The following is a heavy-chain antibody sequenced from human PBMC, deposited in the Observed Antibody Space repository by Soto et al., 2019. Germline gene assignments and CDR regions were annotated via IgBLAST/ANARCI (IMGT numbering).Heavy chain of an antibody. CDR2: IWYDGSNK. Sequence: GGSLRLSCAASGFTFSSYGMHWVSKAPGKGLEWVAVIWYDGSNKYYADSVKGRFTISKDNPKKTLYLQMNSLRAEDTAVYYCARVSRLNYFYGMDVWGQGTTVTVSS. CDR1: GFTFSSYG. CDR3: ARVSRLNYFYGMDV. J-gene: IGHJ6*02. V-gene: IGHV3-33*01.